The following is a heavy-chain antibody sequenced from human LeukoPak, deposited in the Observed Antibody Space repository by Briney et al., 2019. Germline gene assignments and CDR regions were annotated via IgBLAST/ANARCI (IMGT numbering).Heavy chain of an antibody. V-gene: IGHV3-33*01. D-gene: IGHD2-2*01. J-gene: IGHJ6*02. CDR2: IWYDGSNK. Sequence: PGRSLRLSCTASGFTFSSYGLHWVRQAPGKGLEWVAVIWYDGSNKFYPDSVKGRFTISRDDSKNTLYLQMDSLRAEDTAVYYCARDKVGTSCLRDVWGQGTTVTVSS. CDR1: GFTFSSYG. CDR3: ARDKVGTSCLRDV.